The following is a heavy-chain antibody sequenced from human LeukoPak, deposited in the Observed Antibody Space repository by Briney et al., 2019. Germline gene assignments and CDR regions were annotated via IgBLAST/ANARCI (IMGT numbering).Heavy chain of an antibody. Sequence: SETLSLTCTVSGGSISSYYWSWIREPPGKGLEWIGYIYYSGSTNYNPSLKSRVTISVDTSKNQFSLKLSSVTAADTAVYYCARVRRPDAFDIWGQGTMVTVSS. CDR1: GGSISSYY. CDR2: IYYSGST. J-gene: IGHJ3*02. V-gene: IGHV4-59*01. CDR3: ARVRRPDAFDI.